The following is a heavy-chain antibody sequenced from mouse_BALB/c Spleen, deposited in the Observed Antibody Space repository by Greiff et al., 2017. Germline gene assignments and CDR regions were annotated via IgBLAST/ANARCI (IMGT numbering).Heavy chain of an antibody. CDR1: GYSFTGYY. CDR2: INPYNGAT. D-gene: IGHD1-1*01. CDR3: ARGTTVVAPPMDY. V-gene: IGHV1-31*01. Sequence: VQLKQSGPELVKPGASVKISCKASGYSFTGYYMHWVKQSHVKSLEWIGRINPYNGATSYNQNFKDKASLTVDKSSSTAYMELHSLTSEDSAVYYCARGTTVVAPPMDYWGQGTSVTVSS. J-gene: IGHJ4*01.